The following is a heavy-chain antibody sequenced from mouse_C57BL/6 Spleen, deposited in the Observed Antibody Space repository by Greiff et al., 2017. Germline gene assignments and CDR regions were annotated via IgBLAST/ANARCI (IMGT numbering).Heavy chain of an antibody. CDR2: ISSGSSTI. D-gene: IGHD2-5*01. J-gene: IGHJ3*01. Sequence: EVKVVESGGGLVKPGGSLKLSCAASGFTFSDYGMHWVRQAPEKGLEWVAYISSGSSTIYYADTVKGRFTISRDNSKNTLFLQMTSLRSEDTAMYYCAGGYYSNYEGADWGQGTLVTVSA. V-gene: IGHV5-17*01. CDR3: AGGYYSNYEGAD. CDR1: GFTFSDYG.